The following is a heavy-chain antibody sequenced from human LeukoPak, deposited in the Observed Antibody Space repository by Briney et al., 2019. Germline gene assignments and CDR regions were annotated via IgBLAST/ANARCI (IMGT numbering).Heavy chain of an antibody. CDR2: IYHSGST. D-gene: IGHD3-22*01. CDR3: AQYYYDSSGYYGFDY. J-gene: IGHJ4*02. Sequence: SETLSLTCAVSGGSISSGGYSWSWIRQPPGKGLEWIGYIYHSGSTNYNPSLRSRVTISVDTSKNQFSLKLSSVTAADTAVYYCAQYYYDSSGYYGFDYWGQGTLVTVSS. CDR1: GGSISSGGYS. V-gene: IGHV4-30-2*01.